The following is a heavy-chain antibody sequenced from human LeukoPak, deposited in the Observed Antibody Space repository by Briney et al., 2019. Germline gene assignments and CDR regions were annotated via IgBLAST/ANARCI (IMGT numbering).Heavy chain of an antibody. D-gene: IGHD3-22*01. CDR3: AKDSVYYDNSSYPY. CDR2: ISGSGGST. J-gene: IGHJ4*02. CDR1: GFTFSSYA. Sequence: PGGSLRLSCAASGFTFSSYAMSWVRQAPGEGLEWVSAISGSGGSTYYADSVKGRFTISRDNSKNTLYLQMNSLRAEDTAVYYCAKDSVYYDNSSYPYWGQGTLVTVSS. V-gene: IGHV3-23*01.